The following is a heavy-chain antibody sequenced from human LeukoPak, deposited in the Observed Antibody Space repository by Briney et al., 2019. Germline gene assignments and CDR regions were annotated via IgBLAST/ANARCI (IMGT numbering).Heavy chain of an antibody. D-gene: IGHD1-26*01. J-gene: IGHJ3*01. CDR2: ISYDGINK. Sequence: GGSLRLSCAASGLTFSDYAVHCVGQAPGQGLEWVAVISYDGINKYFTDSVRGRFTISRDNSKNTLYLLMNSLRVEDTAVYYCASVRLEDSWEIDLDLWGPGTMVTVSS. CDR1: GLTFSDYA. V-gene: IGHV3-30-3*01. CDR3: ASVRLEDSWEIDLDL.